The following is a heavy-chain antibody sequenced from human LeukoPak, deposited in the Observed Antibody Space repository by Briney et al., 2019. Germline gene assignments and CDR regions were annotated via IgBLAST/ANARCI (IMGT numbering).Heavy chain of an antibody. CDR3: TRFRGSGSSTLYSFDY. Sequence: GGSLRLSCAASQFTFNNNAMSWVRQAPGKGPEWVSGLSGDSSSIYYAASVKGRFTISRDNSKNMLYLQMNSLRAEDTAVYYCTRFRGSGSSTLYSFDYWGQGSLVTVAP. CDR1: QFTFNNNA. J-gene: IGHJ4*02. CDR2: LSGDSSSI. V-gene: IGHV3-23*01. D-gene: IGHD3-10*01.